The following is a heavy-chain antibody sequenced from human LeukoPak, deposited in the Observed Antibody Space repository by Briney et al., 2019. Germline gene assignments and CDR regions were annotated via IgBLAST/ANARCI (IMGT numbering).Heavy chain of an antibody. J-gene: IGHJ4*01. CDR1: GGSISSYY. V-gene: IGHV4-4*07. CDR2: IYTSGST. Sequence: PSETLSLTCTVSGGSISSYYWSWIRQPAGKGLEWIGRIYTSGSTNYNPSLKSRVTMSVDTSKNQFSLMLTSVTAADTAVYYCARHVDTAVVLYFDYWGHGALVTVSS. D-gene: IGHD5-18*01. CDR3: ARHVDTAVVLYFDY.